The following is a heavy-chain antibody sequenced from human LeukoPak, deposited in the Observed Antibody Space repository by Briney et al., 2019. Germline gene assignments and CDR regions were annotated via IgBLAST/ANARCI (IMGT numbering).Heavy chain of an antibody. D-gene: IGHD3-22*01. CDR2: IYHSEST. J-gene: IGHJ4*02. V-gene: IGHV4-38-2*02. Sequence: TSETLSLTCTVSGYSISSGYYWGWIRQPPGKGLEWIGSIYHSESTYYNPSLKSRVTISVDTSKNQFSLKLSSVTAADTAVYYCARGGSGYYFDYWGQGTLVTVSS. CDR1: GYSISSGYY. CDR3: ARGGSGYYFDY.